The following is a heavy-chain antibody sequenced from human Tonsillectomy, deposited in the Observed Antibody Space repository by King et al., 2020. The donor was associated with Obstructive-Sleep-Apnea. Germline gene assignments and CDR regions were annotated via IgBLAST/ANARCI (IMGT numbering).Heavy chain of an antibody. Sequence: QLVQSGGGLVKPGGSLRLSCAASGFTFSNAWMSWVRQAPGKGLEWVGRIKSKTDGGTTDYAAPVKGRFTISRDDSKNTLYLQMNSLKTEDTAVYYCTTDESMVRGVLFGVDAFDIWGQGTMVTVSS. J-gene: IGHJ3*02. V-gene: IGHV3-15*01. CDR1: GFTFSNAW. CDR3: TTDESMVRGVLFGVDAFDI. CDR2: IKSKTDGGTT. D-gene: IGHD3-10*01.